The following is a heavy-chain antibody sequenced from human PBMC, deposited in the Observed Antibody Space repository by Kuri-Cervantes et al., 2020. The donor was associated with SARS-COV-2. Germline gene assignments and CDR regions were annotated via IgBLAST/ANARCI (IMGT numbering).Heavy chain of an antibody. CDR1: GGNFSGEV. D-gene: IGHD6-6*01. J-gene: IGHJ4*02. CDR3: AGQLGALFDY. Sequence: SVKVSCKASGGNFSGEVVSWVRQAPGQGLEWMGGIIPIFGTANYAQKFQGRVTITADESTSTAYMELSSLRSEDTAVYYCAGQLGALFDYWGQGTLVTVSS. CDR2: IIPIFGTA. V-gene: IGHV1-69*13.